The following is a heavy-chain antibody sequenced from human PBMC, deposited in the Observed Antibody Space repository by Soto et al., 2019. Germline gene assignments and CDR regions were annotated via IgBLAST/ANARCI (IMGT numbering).Heavy chain of an antibody. CDR2: ISYDGSNK. D-gene: IGHD6-19*01. V-gene: IGHV3-30-3*01. Sequence: QVQLVESGGGVVQPGRSLRLSCAASGFTFSSYAMHWVRQAPGKGLEWVAVISYDGSNKYYADSVKGRFTISRDNSKNNLYLQMNSLRPEDTAVYYCARATSGWYKDAFDIWGQGTMVTVSS. CDR1: GFTFSSYA. J-gene: IGHJ3*02. CDR3: ARATSGWYKDAFDI.